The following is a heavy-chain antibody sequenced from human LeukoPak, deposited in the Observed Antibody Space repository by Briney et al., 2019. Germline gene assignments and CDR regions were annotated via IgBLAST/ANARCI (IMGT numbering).Heavy chain of an antibody. CDR1: GYTFTSYD. D-gene: IGHD6-13*01. CDR3: ARWKKAAAGRGFDY. CDR2: MNPNSGNT. V-gene: IGHV1-8*03. J-gene: IGHJ4*02. Sequence: GASVKVSCKASGYTFTSYDINWVRQATGQGLEWMGWMNPNSGNTGYAQKFQGRVTITRNTSISTAYMELSSLRSEDTAVYYCARWKKAAAGRGFDYWGQGTLVTVSS.